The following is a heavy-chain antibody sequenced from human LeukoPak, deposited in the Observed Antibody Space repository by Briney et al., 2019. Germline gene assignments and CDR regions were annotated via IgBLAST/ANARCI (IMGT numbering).Heavy chain of an antibody. V-gene: IGHV3-23*01. CDR3: ASLAYCGGDCYRGPFDY. Sequence: GGSLRLSCGASGFTFSSYAMNWVRQAPGKGLEWVSGLSSSGGGTYYADSVKGRFTISRDNAKNTLYLQMNSLRAEDTAVYYCASLAYCGGDCYRGPFDYWGQGTLVTVSS. J-gene: IGHJ4*02. D-gene: IGHD2-21*02. CDR1: GFTFSSYA. CDR2: LSSSGGGT.